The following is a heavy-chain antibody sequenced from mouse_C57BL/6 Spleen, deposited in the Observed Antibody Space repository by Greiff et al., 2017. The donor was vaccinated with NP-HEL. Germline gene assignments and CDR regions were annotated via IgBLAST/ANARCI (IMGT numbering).Heavy chain of an antibody. D-gene: IGHD1-1*01. J-gene: IGHJ3*01. CDR2: IWGVGST. Sequence: QVQLKESGPGLVAPSQSLSITCTVSGFSLTSYGVDWVRQSPGKGLEWLGVIWGVGSTNYNSALKSRLSISKDNSKSQVFLKMNSLQTDDTAMYYCAISSYYYGSSYVRFAYWGQGTLVTVSA. V-gene: IGHV2-6*01. CDR1: GFSLTSYG. CDR3: AISSYYYGSSYVRFAY.